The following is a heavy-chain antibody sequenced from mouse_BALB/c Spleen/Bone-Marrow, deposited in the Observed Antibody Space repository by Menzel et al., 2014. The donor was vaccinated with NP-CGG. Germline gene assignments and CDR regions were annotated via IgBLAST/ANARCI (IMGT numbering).Heavy chain of an antibody. CDR3: ARCLTGTSAMDY. CDR2: INPGSGGT. V-gene: IGHV1-54*01. Sequence: QVQLQQSGAELVRPGTSVKVPCKVSGYAFTNYLIEWVKQRPGQGLEWIGVINPGSGGTNYNEKFKAKATLTADKSSSTAYMQLSSLTSGDSAVYFCARCLTGTSAMDYWGQGTSVTVSS. CDR1: GYAFTNYL. J-gene: IGHJ4*01. D-gene: IGHD4-1*01.